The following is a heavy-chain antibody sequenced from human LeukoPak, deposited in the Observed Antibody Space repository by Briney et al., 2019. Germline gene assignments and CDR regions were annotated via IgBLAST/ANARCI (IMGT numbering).Heavy chain of an antibody. Sequence: SETLSLTCTVSGGAISSSSYYWGWIRQPPGKGLEWIGSIYYSGSTYYNPSLKSRVTISVDTSKNQFSLKLSSVTAADTAVYYCARIVGAGFDPWGQGTLVTVSS. CDR1: GGAISSSSYY. CDR3: ARIVGAGFDP. CDR2: IYYSGST. J-gene: IGHJ5*02. D-gene: IGHD1-26*01. V-gene: IGHV4-39*01.